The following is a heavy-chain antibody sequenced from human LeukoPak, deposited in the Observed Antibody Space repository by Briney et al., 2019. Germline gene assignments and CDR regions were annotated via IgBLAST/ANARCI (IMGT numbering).Heavy chain of an antibody. D-gene: IGHD6-6*01. CDR3: ARGVVSIAARPPYFDY. Sequence: GGSVRLSCAASGFTFSSYSMNWVRQAPGKWLEWVSSISSGSSYIYYVDSVKGRFTISRDNAKNSLYLQMNSLRAEDTAVYYCARGVVSIAARPPYFDYWAQGTLVTVSS. V-gene: IGHV3-21*01. CDR1: GFTFSSYS. J-gene: IGHJ4*02. CDR2: ISSGSSYI.